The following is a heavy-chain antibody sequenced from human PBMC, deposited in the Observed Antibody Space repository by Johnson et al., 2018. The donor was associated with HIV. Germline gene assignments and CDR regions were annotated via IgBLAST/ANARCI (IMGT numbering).Heavy chain of an antibody. CDR3: ARGRGYGGAFDI. D-gene: IGHD5-18*01. Sequence: VQLVESGGGVVRPGGSLRLSCAASGFTFDDYGMSWVRQGPGKGLEWVSGINWNGGNTGYADSVKGRFTISRDNAKNSLDLQMNSLRVEDTALYYCARGRGYGGAFDIWGQGTMVTVSS. J-gene: IGHJ3*02. CDR1: GFTFDDYG. CDR2: INWNGGNT. V-gene: IGHV3-20*04.